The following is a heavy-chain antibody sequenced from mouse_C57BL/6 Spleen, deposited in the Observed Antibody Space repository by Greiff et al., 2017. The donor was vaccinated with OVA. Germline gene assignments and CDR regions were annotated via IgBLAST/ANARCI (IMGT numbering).Heavy chain of an antibody. CDR1: GYTFTSYG. CDR3: ARSRGRYFDV. Sequence: VQLVESGAELARPGASVKLSCKASGYTFTSYGISWVKQRTGQGLEWLGEIYPRSGNTYYNEKFTGKATLTADTASSTAYMQLRRLTSEDSAVYGCARSRGRYFDVWGTGTTVTVSS. J-gene: IGHJ1*03. V-gene: IGHV1-81*01. CDR2: IYPRSGNT.